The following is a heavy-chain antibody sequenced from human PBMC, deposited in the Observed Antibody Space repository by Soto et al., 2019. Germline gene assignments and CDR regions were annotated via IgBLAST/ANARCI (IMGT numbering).Heavy chain of an antibody. Sequence: GGSLRLSCAASGFTFSSYAMSWVRQAPGKGLEWVSAISGSGGSTYYADSVKGRFTISRDNSKNTLYLQMNSLRAEDTAVYYCAKWITMVRGAHDAFDIWGQGTMVTVSS. J-gene: IGHJ3*02. V-gene: IGHV3-23*01. CDR2: ISGSGGST. CDR3: AKWITMVRGAHDAFDI. CDR1: GFTFSSYA. D-gene: IGHD3-10*01.